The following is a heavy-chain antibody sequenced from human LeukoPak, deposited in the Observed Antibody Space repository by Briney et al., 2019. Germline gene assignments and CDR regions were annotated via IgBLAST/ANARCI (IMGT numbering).Heavy chain of an antibody. J-gene: IGHJ4*02. CDR3: AKDEMYCSTTSCYNIY. CDR1: GFAFSSYA. CDR2: ISGSGGIT. Sequence: PGGSLRLSCAASGFAFSSYAMSWGRQAPGKGLEWVSAISGSGGITYYADSVKGRFTISRDNSKNTLNLQMNSLRAEDTAVYYCAKDEMYCSTTSCYNIYWGQGSLVTVSS. V-gene: IGHV3-23*01. D-gene: IGHD2-2*02.